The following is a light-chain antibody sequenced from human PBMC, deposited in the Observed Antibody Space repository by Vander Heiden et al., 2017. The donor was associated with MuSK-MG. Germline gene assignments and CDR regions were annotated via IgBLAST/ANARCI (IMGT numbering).Light chain of an antibody. CDR2: WAS. J-gene: IGKJ2*04. CDR3: QQYFSTPCS. V-gene: IGKV4-1*01. Sequence: IVMTQSPDSLPVSLGERATINCKSSQSVLHSSNNKNYLAWYQQKPGHSPKLLIYWASTRQPGVPDRISGSGSGTDFTLTISSLQAEDVAVYYCQQYFSTPCSFGQGTKLEIK. CDR1: QSVLHSSNNKNY.